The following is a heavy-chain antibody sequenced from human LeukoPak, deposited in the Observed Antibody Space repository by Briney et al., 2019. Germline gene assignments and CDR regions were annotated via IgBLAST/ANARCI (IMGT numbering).Heavy chain of an antibody. Sequence: GGSLRLSCAASGFTVSSNYMSWVRQAPGKGLGWVSVIYSGGSTYYADSVKGRFTISRDNSKNTLYLQMNSLRAEDTAVYYCAKICSLLRYFEHWGQGTLVTVSS. V-gene: IGHV3-66*01. CDR3: AKICSLLRYFEH. CDR1: GFTVSSNY. D-gene: IGHD3-9*01. CDR2: IYSGGST. J-gene: IGHJ4*02.